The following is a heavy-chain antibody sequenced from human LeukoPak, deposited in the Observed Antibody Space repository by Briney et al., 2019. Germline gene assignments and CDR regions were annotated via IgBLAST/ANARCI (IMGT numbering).Heavy chain of an antibody. D-gene: IGHD6-19*01. CDR2: ISYDGSNK. Sequence: GKSLRLSCAASGFTFSGYPIHWVRQAPGKGLEWVAVISYDGSNKHYADSVKGRFTISRDNSKNTLYLQMNSLRADDTAVYYCAKCSTSAYTTGWCNWIDPWGQGTLVTVSS. CDR1: GFTFSGYP. J-gene: IGHJ5*02. CDR3: AKCSTSAYTTGWCNWIDP. V-gene: IGHV3-30-3*02.